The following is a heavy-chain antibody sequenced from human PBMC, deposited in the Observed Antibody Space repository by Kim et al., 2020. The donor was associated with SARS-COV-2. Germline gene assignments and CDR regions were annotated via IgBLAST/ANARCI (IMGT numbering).Heavy chain of an antibody. V-gene: IGHV3-23*01. Sequence: GGSLRLSCAASGFTFSSYAMSWVRQAPGKGLEWVSAISGSGGSTYYADSVKGRFTISRDNSKNTLYLQMNSLRAEDTAVYYCAKEGSDCSSTSCYTDTPFDYWGQGTLVTVSS. D-gene: IGHD2-2*02. CDR2: ISGSGGST. CDR3: AKEGSDCSSTSCYTDTPFDY. J-gene: IGHJ4*02. CDR1: GFTFSSYA.